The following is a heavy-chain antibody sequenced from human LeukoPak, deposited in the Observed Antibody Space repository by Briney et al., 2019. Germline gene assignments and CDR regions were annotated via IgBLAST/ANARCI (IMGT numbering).Heavy chain of an antibody. V-gene: IGHV3-30*18. CDR2: ISYDGSNK. J-gene: IGHJ4*02. Sequence: GGSLRLSCAASGFTFSSYGMHWVRQAPGKGLEWVAVISYDGSNKYYADSVKGRFTISRDNSKNTLYLQTNSLRAEDTAMYYCAKNRWELLNYFDYWGQGTLVTVSS. CDR3: AKNRWELLNYFDY. D-gene: IGHD1-26*01. CDR1: GFTFSSYG.